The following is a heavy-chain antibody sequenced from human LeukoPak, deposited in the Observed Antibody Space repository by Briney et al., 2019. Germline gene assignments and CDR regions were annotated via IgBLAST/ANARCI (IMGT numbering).Heavy chain of an antibody. Sequence: AGGSLRLSCAASGFTLSSYWMSWVRQPPGKGLEWVANIKEDGSEKYYVASVKGRFTISRDNAKNSLYLQMNSLRAEDTAVYYCARGATGIQLWFFDSWGQGTLVTVPS. J-gene: IGHJ5*01. CDR2: IKEDGSEK. D-gene: IGHD5-18*01. CDR1: GFTLSSYW. CDR3: ARGATGIQLWFFDS. V-gene: IGHV3-7*01.